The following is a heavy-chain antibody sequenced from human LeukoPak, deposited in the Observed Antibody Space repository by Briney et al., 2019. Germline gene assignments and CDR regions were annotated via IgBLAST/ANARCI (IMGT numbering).Heavy chain of an antibody. Sequence: GGSLRLSCAASGFTFSGYYMSWIRQAPGKGLEWVSYISSSGSTIYYADSVKGRFTISRDNAKNSLYLQMNGLRAEDTAVYYCARDATYSSGWYYFDYWGQGTLVTVSS. CDR3: ARDATYSSGWYYFDY. V-gene: IGHV3-11*01. CDR2: ISSSGSTI. D-gene: IGHD6-19*01. CDR1: GFTFSGYY. J-gene: IGHJ4*02.